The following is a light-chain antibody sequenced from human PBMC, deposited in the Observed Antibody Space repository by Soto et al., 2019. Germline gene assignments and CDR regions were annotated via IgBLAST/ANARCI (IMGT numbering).Light chain of an antibody. J-gene: IGKJ5*01. CDR1: QSVRSN. V-gene: IGKV3-11*01. CDR3: QQRSNWLPIT. CDR2: DAS. Sequence: EIVMTQSPATLSLSPGERADVCCRASQSVRSNLAWYQQKPGQATSLIIYDASNRANGIPARFSGSGSGTDFTLTITSLEPEDFAVYYCQQRSNWLPITFGQGTRLEIK.